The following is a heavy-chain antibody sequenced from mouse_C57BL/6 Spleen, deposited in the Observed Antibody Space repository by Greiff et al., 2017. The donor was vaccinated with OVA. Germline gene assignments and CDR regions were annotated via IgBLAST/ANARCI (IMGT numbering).Heavy chain of an antibody. J-gene: IGHJ4*01. V-gene: IGHV1-18*01. Sequence: EVQLQQSGPELVKPGASVKIPCKASGYTFTDYNMDWVKQSHGKSLEWIGDINPNNGGTIYNQKFKGKATLTVDKSSSTAYMELRSLTSEDTAVYYCARSVLLGNAMDYWGQGTSVTVSS. CDR2: INPNNGGT. D-gene: IGHD3-1*01. CDR3: ARSVLLGNAMDY. CDR1: GYTFTDYN.